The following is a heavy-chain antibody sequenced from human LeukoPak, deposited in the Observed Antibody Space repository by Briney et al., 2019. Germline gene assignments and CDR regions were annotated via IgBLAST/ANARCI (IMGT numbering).Heavy chain of an antibody. Sequence: SVKVSCKASGYTFTSYGISWVRQAPGQGLEWMGGIIPIFGTANYAQKFQGRVTITADESTSTAYMELSSLRSEDTAVYYCARVSQASHRYCSAGSCYRNSFDYWGQGTLVTVSS. D-gene: IGHD2-15*01. CDR1: GYTFTSYG. CDR2: IIPIFGTA. CDR3: ARVSQASHRYCSAGSCYRNSFDY. J-gene: IGHJ4*02. V-gene: IGHV1-69*13.